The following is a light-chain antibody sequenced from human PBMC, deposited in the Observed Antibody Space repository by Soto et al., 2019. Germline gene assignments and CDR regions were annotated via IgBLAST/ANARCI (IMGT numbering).Light chain of an antibody. CDR2: GAS. V-gene: IGKV3-20*01. J-gene: IGKJ4*01. CDR3: QQYGSPSGLT. Sequence: EIVLTQSPGTLSLSPGERATLSCRASQSVSSSYLAWYQQKPGQAPRLLIYGASSRATGIPERFSGSGSGTDFTLTISRLEPEDFAVYDCQQYGSPSGLTFGGGAMVEIK. CDR1: QSVSSSY.